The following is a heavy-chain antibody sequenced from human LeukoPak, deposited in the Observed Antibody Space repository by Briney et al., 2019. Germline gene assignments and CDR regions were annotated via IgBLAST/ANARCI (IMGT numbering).Heavy chain of an antibody. V-gene: IGHV3-11*04. CDR3: ARSCSSTSCYRDY. D-gene: IGHD2-2*01. CDR1: GFTFSDYY. J-gene: IGHJ4*02. CDR2: ISSSGSTI. Sequence: GGSLRLSCAASGFTFSDYYMSWIRQAPGKGLEWVSYISSSGSTIYYADSVKGRFTISRDNAKNSLYLQMNSLRAEDTAVYYCARSCSSTSCYRDYWGQGTLVTVSS.